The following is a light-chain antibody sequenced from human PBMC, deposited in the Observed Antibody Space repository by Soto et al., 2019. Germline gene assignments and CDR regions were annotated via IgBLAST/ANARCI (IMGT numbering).Light chain of an antibody. Sequence: EIVLTQSPGTLSLSPGERATLSCRASQSVSSSYLAWYQQKPGQAPRLLIYDASSRATGIPDRFSGSGSGTDFTLTITRLEPEDFAVYYCQHYRTSFGGGTKMEIK. J-gene: IGKJ4*01. V-gene: IGKV3-20*01. CDR1: QSVSSSY. CDR2: DAS. CDR3: QHYRTS.